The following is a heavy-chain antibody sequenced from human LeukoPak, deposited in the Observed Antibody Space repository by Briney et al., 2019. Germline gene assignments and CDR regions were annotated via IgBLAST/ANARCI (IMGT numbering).Heavy chain of an antibody. V-gene: IGHV4-34*01. J-gene: IGHJ6*04. Sequence: PSETLSLTCAVYGGSFSGYYWSWIRQPPGKGREWIGEINHSGSTNYNPSLKSRVTISVDTSKNQFSLKLSSVTAADTAVYYCARERIGSGWGNYYYYYGMDVWGKGTTVTASS. CDR1: GGSFSGYY. CDR2: INHSGST. D-gene: IGHD6-19*01. CDR3: ARERIGSGWGNYYYYYGMDV.